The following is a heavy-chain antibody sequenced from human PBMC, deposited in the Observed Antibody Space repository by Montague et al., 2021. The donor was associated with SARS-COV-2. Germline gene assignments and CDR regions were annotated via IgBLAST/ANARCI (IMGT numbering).Heavy chain of an antibody. CDR2: IYYSGST. CDR1: GGSISSSSYY. J-gene: IGHJ6*02. Sequence: SETLSLTCTVSGGSISSSSYYWGWIRQPPGKGLEWLGSIYYSGSTXYNPSLKSRVTISVDTSKNQFSLKLSSVTAADTAVYYCARVGRQQLVRLSGMDVWGQGNTVTFSS. D-gene: IGHD6-13*01. V-gene: IGHV4-39*07. CDR3: ARVGRQQLVRLSGMDV.